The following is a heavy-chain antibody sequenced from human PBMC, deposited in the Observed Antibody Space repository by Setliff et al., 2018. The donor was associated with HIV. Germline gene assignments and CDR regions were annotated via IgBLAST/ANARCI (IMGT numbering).Heavy chain of an antibody. CDR3: ATDPGYSSTWYSESFQH. CDR1: GYTFTSYG. J-gene: IGHJ1*01. CDR2: ISAYNGNT. Sequence: ASVKVSCKASGYTFTSYGISWVRQAPGQGLEWMGWISAYNGNTNYAQKLQGRVTMTTDTSTSTAYMELRSLRSDDTAVYYCATDPGYSSTWYSESFQHWGQGTEGTVSS. D-gene: IGHD6-13*01. V-gene: IGHV1-18*01.